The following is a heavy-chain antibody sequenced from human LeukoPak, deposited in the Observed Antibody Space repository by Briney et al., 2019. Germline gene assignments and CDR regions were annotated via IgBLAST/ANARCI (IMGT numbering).Heavy chain of an antibody. J-gene: IGHJ2*01. CDR3: ARVHRGYDSSGYYYLSFWYFDL. Sequence: PGGSLRLSCAASGFTVSSNYMSWVRQAPGKGLEWVSVIYSGGSTYYADSVKGRFTISRHNSKNTLYLQMNSLRAEDTAVYYCARVHRGYDSSGYYYLSFWYFDLWGRGTLVTVSS. D-gene: IGHD3-22*01. CDR1: GFTVSSNY. CDR2: IYSGGST. V-gene: IGHV3-53*04.